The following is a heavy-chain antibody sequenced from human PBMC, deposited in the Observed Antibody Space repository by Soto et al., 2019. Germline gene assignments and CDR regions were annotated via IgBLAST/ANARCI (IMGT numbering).Heavy chain of an antibody. CDR2: ISFDGTAK. CDR3: ATGRSTRFDP. V-gene: IGHV3-30*03. D-gene: IGHD1-1*01. Sequence: QGLLVEYGGRVVQPGRSLRLSCVASGFTFNRYGMHWVRQAPGKGLEWVAEISFDGTAKYYAESVKGRFTVSRDNGNNTQHLEMNSLGSKDTAVYFCATGRSTRFDPWGQGTLVTVSS. CDR1: GFTFNRYG. J-gene: IGHJ5*02.